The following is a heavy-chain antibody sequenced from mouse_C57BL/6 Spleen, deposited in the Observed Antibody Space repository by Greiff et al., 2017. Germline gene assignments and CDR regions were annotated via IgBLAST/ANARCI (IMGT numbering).Heavy chain of an antibody. CDR3: ARGDWAPYFDY. Sequence: VQLKESGPGLVKPSQSLSLTCSVTGYSITSGYYWNWIRQFPGNKLEWMGYISYDGSNNYNPSLKNRISITRDTSKTQFFLKLNSVTTEDTATYYGARGDWAPYFDYWGQGTTLTVSS. CDR2: ISYDGSN. D-gene: IGHD4-1*01. CDR1: GYSITSGYY. J-gene: IGHJ2*01. V-gene: IGHV3-6*01.